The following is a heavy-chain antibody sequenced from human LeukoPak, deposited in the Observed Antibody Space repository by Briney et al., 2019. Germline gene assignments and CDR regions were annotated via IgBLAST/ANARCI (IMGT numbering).Heavy chain of an antibody. CDR2: ISGSGGST. J-gene: IGHJ4*02. Sequence: PGGSLRLSCAASGFTVSSYAMSWVRQAPGKGLEWDSAISGSGGSTYYADSVKGRFTISRDNSKNTLYLQMNSLRAEDTAVYYCARNSGYGYYFDYWGQGTLVTVSS. V-gene: IGHV3-23*01. CDR1: GFTVSSYA. D-gene: IGHD5-12*01. CDR3: ARNSGYGYYFDY.